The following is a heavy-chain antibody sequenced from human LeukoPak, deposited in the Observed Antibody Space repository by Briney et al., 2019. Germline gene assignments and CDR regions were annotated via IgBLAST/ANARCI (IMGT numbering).Heavy chain of an antibody. D-gene: IGHD2/OR15-2a*01. V-gene: IGHV4-59*01. CDR1: DASISSYY. CDR2: IYYNGNT. J-gene: IGHJ3*02. Sequence: SETLSLTCTVADASISSYYWSWIRQPPGKGLEWIGYIYYNGNTNYNPSLKSRLTLSIDTSKNQFSLNLTSVTAADTAVYYCAREGCNTTTCSSFFDIWGQGTMVTVSS. CDR3: AREGCNTTTCSSFFDI.